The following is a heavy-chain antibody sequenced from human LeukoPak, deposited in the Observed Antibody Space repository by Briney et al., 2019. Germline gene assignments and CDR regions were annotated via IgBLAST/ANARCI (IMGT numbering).Heavy chain of an antibody. D-gene: IGHD1-26*01. J-gene: IGHJ1*01. CDR3: AKDIGPTVEYYFQH. Sequence: GGSLRLSCAASGFTFDDYAMHWVRQAPGKGLEWVSLISGGGGSTYYADSVKGRFTISRDNTKNSLYLQMNILRTQDTALFHCAKDIGPTVEYYFQHWGQGTLVTVSS. V-gene: IGHV3-43*02. CDR2: ISGGGGST. CDR1: GFTFDDYA.